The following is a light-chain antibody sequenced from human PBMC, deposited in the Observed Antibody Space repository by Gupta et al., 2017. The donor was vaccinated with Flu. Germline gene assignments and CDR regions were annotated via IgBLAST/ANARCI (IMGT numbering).Light chain of an antibody. Sequence: DRVTITCRASQSVKFYLNWYQQKPGKAPNLLIHGASTLQSGVPSRFSGSGSGTDFTLTISNLQPEDFATYYCQETSSHPRPTFGQGTILEIK. V-gene: IGKV1-39*01. CDR1: QSVKFY. J-gene: IGKJ2*01. CDR3: QETSSHPRPT. CDR2: GAS.